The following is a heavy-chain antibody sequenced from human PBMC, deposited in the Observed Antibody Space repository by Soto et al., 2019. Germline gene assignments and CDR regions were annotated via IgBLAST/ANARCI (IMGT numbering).Heavy chain of an antibody. V-gene: IGHV4-39*01. CDR3: ARSYDSSGYNYGNWFDP. J-gene: IGHJ5*02. D-gene: IGHD3-22*01. Sequence: SETLSLTCTVSGGSISSSSYYWGWIRQPPGKGLEWIGSIYYSGSTYYNPSLKSRVTISVDTSKNQFSLKLRSVTAADTAVYYCARSYDSSGYNYGNWFDPWGQGTLVTVSS. CDR1: GGSISSSSYY. CDR2: IYYSGST.